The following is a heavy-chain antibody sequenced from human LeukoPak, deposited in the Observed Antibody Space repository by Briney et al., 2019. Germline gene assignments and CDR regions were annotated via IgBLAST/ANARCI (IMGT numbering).Heavy chain of an antibody. D-gene: IGHD5-12*01. CDR2: IYYSGST. CDR1: GFTFSSYA. Sequence: GSLRLSCAASGFTFSSYAMNWVRQPPGKGLEWIGSIYYSGSTYYNPSLKSRVTISVDTSKNQFSLKLSSATAADTAVYYCARSIVAGTRKVDYWGQGTLVTVSS. V-gene: IGHV4-59*05. J-gene: IGHJ4*02. CDR3: ARSIVAGTRKVDY.